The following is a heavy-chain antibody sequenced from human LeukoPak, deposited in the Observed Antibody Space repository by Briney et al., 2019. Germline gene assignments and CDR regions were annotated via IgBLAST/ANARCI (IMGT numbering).Heavy chain of an antibody. D-gene: IGHD3-22*01. J-gene: IGHJ4*02. CDR2: LHPNSGGT. V-gene: IGHV1-2*02. Sequence: ASVKVFCRSSGYTFTVYYMHWVRHAPGQGLVWMIGLHPNSGGTNYAEKFEGRVTMTRDTPMSRAYIELSRLRSDDTAVYFCARDGYYYDSSGYFDSWGQGTLVTVSS. CDR3: ARDGYYYDSSGYFDS. CDR1: GYTFTVYY.